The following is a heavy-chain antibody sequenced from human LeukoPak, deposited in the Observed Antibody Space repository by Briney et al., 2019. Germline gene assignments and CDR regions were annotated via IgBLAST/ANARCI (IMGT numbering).Heavy chain of an antibody. CDR1: GGSISDGVYY. J-gene: IGHJ6*02. CDR3: ARDRYGPPDYYYYGMDV. Sequence: TLSLTCTVSGGSISDGVYYWGWIRQPPGKGLEWIGSIYYSGSTYYNPSLKSRVTISVDTSKNQFSLKLSSVTAADTAVYYCARDRYGPPDYYYYGMDVWGQGTTVTVSS. D-gene: IGHD1-1*01. CDR2: IYYSGST. V-gene: IGHV4-39*07.